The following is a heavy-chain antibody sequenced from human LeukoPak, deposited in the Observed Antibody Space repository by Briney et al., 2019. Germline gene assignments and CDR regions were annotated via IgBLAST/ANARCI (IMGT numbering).Heavy chain of an antibody. CDR1: GGSFSGYY. V-gene: IGHV4-34*01. CDR2: INHSGST. Sequence: PSETLSLTCAVYGGSFSGYYWSWIRQPPGKGLEWIGEINHSGSTNYNPSLKSRVTISVDTSKNQFSLKLSSLTAADTAVYYCARDGDYWGRVARWGYWGQGTLVTVSS. J-gene: IGHJ4*02. CDR3: ARDGDYWGRVARWGY. D-gene: IGHD4-17*01.